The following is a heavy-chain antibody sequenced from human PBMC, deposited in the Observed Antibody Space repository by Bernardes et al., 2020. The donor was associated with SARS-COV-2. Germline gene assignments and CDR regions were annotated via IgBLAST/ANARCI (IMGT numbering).Heavy chain of an antibody. CDR2: IYYSWST. J-gene: IGHJ5*02. Sequence: SETLSLTCTVSGGSISSSSYYWGWIRQPPGKGLEWIGSIYYSWSTYYNPSLKSRVTISVDTSKNQFSLKLSSVTAADTAVYYCARGTTKESIVVVPAAIPSWFDPWGQGTLVTVSS. V-gene: IGHV4-39*07. CDR3: ARGTTKESIVVVPAAIPSWFDP. CDR1: GGSISSSSYY. D-gene: IGHD2-2*02.